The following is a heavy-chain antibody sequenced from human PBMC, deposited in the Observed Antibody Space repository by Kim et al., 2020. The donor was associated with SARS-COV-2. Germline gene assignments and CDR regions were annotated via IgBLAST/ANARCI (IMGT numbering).Heavy chain of an antibody. V-gene: IGHV7-4-1*02. CDR3: ARAQYYYGSGSPIKFDP. CDR2: INTNTGNP. J-gene: IGHJ5*02. CDR1: GYTFTSYA. D-gene: IGHD3-10*01. Sequence: ASVKVSCKASGYTFTSYAMNWVRQAPGQGLEWMGWINTNTGNPTYAQGFTGRFVFSLDTSVSTAYLQISSLKAEDTAVYYCARAQYYYGSGSPIKFDPWGQGTLVTVSS.